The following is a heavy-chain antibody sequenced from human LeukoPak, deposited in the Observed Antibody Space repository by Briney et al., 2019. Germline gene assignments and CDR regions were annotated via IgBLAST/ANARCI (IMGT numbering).Heavy chain of an antibody. V-gene: IGHV3-74*01. J-gene: IGHJ4*02. CDR2: INPDGSRT. CDR1: GFTLSSYW. D-gene: IGHD3-9*01. Sequence: GGSLRLSCAASGFTLSSYWIHWVRQAPGEGLVWVSRINPDGSRTDYADSVKGRFTISRDNTKNTVDLQMNSLRAEDTAVYYCARDFEAPSNCWGQGNLVTVSS. CDR3: ARDFEAPSNC.